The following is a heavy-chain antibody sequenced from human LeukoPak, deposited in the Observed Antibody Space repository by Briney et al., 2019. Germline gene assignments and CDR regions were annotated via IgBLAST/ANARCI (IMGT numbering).Heavy chain of an antibody. CDR2: IYTSGST. Sequence: SETLSLTCTVSGGSISSYHWSWIRQPAGKGLEWIGRIYTSGSTNYNPSLKSRVTMSVDTSKNQFSLKLSSVTAADTAVYYYARVAPNSGQPIRWGQGTLVTVSS. V-gene: IGHV4-4*07. CDR1: GGSISSYH. D-gene: IGHD6-19*01. CDR3: ARVAPNSGQPIR. J-gene: IGHJ4*02.